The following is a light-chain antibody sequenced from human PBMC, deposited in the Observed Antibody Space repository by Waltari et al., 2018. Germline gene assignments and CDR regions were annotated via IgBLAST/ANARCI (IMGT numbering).Light chain of an antibody. CDR1: NILTKS. CDR2: YAN. Sequence: SYVLTQPPSLSVAPRQTARITCGGTNILTKSVHWYQQKPGQAPVLAVYYANDRPTGISRRFSGSVSGHTATLRIGRVESGDEADYYCQVWDSDSDHVVFGGGTRLTVL. V-gene: IGLV3-21*02. J-gene: IGLJ3*02. CDR3: QVWDSDSDHVV.